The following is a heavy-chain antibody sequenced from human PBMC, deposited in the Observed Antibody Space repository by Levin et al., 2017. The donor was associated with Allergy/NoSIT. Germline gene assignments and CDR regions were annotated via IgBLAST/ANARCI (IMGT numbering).Heavy chain of an antibody. V-gene: IGHV4-4*02. CDR3: MSRGINMIKGQECYNYYFVEL. CDR1: GISISGSFW. D-gene: IGHD3-22*01. Sequence: SETLSLTCAVSGISISGSFWWCWVRQAPGQGLEWIGEVHHTGTTNYNPSLKSRVTMSVDKSRSQFSLRLASLTAADTAVYYCMSRGINMIKGQECYNYYFVELWGKGATVIVS. CDR2: VHHTGTT. J-gene: IGHJ6*03.